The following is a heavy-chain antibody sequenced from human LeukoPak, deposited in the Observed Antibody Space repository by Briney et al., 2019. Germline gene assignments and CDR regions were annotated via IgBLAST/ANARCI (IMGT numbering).Heavy chain of an antibody. D-gene: IGHD3-3*01. CDR2: IYYSGST. CDR1: GDSISNSRYY. J-gene: IGHJ4*02. Sequence: SETLSLTCTVSGDSISNSRYYWGWIRQPPGKGLEWIGSIYYSGSTYYNPSLKSRVTISVDTSKNQFSLKLSSVTAADTAVYYCASLHLETLGLFDYWGQGTLVTVSS. CDR3: ASLHLETLGLFDY. V-gene: IGHV4-39*01.